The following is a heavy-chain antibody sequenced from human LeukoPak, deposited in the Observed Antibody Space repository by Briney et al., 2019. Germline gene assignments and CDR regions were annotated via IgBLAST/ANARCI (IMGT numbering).Heavy chain of an antibody. CDR3: ARGHGGYVDS. J-gene: IGHJ4*02. V-gene: IGHV6-1*01. Sequence: SQTLSLTRAISGDSVSSNSAAWNWTRQSPSRGLEWLGRTYYRSKWYNGYAVSVKSRITINPDTSKNQFSLQLNSVTPEDTAVYYCARGHGGYVDSWGQGTLVTVSS. D-gene: IGHD2-15*01. CDR2: TYYRSKWYN. CDR1: GDSVSSNSAA.